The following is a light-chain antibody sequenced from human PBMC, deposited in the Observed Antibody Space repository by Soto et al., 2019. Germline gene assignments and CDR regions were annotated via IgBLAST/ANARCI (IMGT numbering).Light chain of an antibody. J-gene: IGKJ1*01. CDR1: QSVTND. CDR3: QQYGRWPWT. CDR2: GTS. Sequence: IMMTQSPSTLSVSPGERVTLSCRATQSVTNDVAWYQQKPGQAPRLFMYGTSTRATGIPARFSGGGSGTEYTLTISSLQSEDFAVYYCQQYGRWPWTFGQGTKVDIK. V-gene: IGKV3-15*01.